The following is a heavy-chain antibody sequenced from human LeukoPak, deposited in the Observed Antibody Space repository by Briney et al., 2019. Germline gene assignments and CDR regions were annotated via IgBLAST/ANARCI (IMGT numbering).Heavy chain of an antibody. CDR1: AFTFSSYA. J-gene: IGHJ4*02. CDR2: ISYDGSNK. D-gene: IGHD3-3*01. V-gene: IGHV3-30*04. CDR3: AKDLMIFGVVIPDY. Sequence: GGSLRLSCAASAFTFSSYAMHWVRQAPGKGLEWVAVISYDGSNKYYADSVKGRFTISRDNSKNTLYLQMNSLRAEDTAVYYCAKDLMIFGVVIPDYWGQGTLVTVSS.